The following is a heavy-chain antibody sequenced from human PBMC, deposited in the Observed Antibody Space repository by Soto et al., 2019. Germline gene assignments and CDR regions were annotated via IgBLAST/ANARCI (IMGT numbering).Heavy chain of an antibody. D-gene: IGHD3-10*02. CDR3: TIVRVADSALDH. CDR1: GFIFSNNV. CDR2: MSYDGSDT. Sequence: LRLSCVGSGFIFSNNVMHWVRQTPGKGLEWVAFMSYDGSDTFYADSVKGRFTISRDNSKNTLFLHMSNLRAEDTAMYYCTIVRVADSALDHWGQGTLGTVS. V-gene: IGHV3-30*03. J-gene: IGHJ4*02.